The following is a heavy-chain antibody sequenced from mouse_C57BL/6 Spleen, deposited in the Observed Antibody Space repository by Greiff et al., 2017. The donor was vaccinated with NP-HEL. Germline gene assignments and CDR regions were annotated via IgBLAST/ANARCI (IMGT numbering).Heavy chain of an antibody. Sequence: QVQLQQPGAELVKPGASVKMSCKASGYTFTSYWITWVKQRPGQGLEWIGDIYPGSGSTNYNEKFKSKATLTVDTSSSTAYMQLSSLTSEDSAVYYCARGGLRLLFFAYWGQGTLVTVSA. V-gene: IGHV1-55*01. J-gene: IGHJ3*01. CDR2: IYPGSGST. CDR3: ARGGLRLLFFAY. D-gene: IGHD3-2*02. CDR1: GYTFTSYW.